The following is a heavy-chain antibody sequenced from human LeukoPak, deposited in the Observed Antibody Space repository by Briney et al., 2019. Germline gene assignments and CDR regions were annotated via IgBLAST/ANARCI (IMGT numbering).Heavy chain of an antibody. V-gene: IGHV4-39*07. CDR3: ARDPDSSSSMPSPDY. J-gene: IGHJ4*02. D-gene: IGHD6-13*01. CDR1: GGSISSSSYY. Sequence: PSETLSLTCTVSGGSISSSSYYWGWIRQPPGKGLEWIGSIYYSGSTYYNPSLKSRVTISVDTSKNQFSLKLSSVTAADTAVYYCARDPDSSSSMPSPDYWGQGTLVTVSS. CDR2: IYYSGST.